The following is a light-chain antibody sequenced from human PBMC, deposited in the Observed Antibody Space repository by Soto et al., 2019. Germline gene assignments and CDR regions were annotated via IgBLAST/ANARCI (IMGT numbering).Light chain of an antibody. V-gene: IGKV3-20*01. CDR1: QSVSSSY. CDR2: GAS. J-gene: IGKJ5*01. Sequence: EIELAQSPGTLSLSPGERATLSCRASQSVSSSYLAWYQQKPGQAPSLLIYGASSRATGIPDRFNGSGSGTDFTLTISRREPEDFAVYYCQQYGSSPLTFGQGTRLEIK. CDR3: QQYGSSPLT.